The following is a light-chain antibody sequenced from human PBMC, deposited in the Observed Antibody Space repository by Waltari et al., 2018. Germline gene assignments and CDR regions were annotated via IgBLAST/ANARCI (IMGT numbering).Light chain of an antibody. Sequence: QTVVTQEPSFSVSPGGTVTLTCGLSSGSVSTSYYPSWYQQTPGQTPRTLLYRTLPRSSGGPDCFSGSILGNKSALTITGAQADDESDYYCVLYMGRGIWVFGGGTKLTVL. CDR2: RTL. CDR3: VLYMGRGIWV. V-gene: IGLV8-61*02. CDR1: SGSVSTSYY. J-gene: IGLJ3*02.